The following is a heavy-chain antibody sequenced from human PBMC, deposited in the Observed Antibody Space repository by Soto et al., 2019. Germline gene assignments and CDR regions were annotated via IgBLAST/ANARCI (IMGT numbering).Heavy chain of an antibody. CDR3: ARDPGAIYAYFDY. CDR2: IWYDGSNK. Sequence: GGSLRLSCAASGFTFSSYGMHWVRQAPGKGLEWVAVIWYDGSNKYYADSVKGRFTISRDNSKNTLYLQMNSLRAEDTAVYYCARDPGAIYAYFDYWGQGTLVTVSS. CDR1: GFTFSSYG. V-gene: IGHV3-33*01. J-gene: IGHJ4*02. D-gene: IGHD2-2*01.